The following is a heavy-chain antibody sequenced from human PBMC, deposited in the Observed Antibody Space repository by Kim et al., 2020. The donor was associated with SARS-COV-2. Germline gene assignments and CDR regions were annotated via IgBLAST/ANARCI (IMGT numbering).Heavy chain of an antibody. D-gene: IGHD5-18*01. CDR3: ASRVVRGYSYGALV. CDR1: GFTFSSYS. V-gene: IGHV3-48*02. Sequence: GGSLRLSCAASGFTFSSYSMNWVRQAPGKGLEWVSYISSSSSTIYYADSVKGRFTISRDNAKNSLYLQMNSLRDEDTAVYYCASRVVRGYSYGALVWGQGTLVTVSS. CDR2: ISSSSSTI. J-gene: IGHJ4*02.